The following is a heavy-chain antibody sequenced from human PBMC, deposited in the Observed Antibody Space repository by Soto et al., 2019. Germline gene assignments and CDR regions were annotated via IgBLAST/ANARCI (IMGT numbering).Heavy chain of an antibody. CDR1: GFTFSSYG. CDR3: ARDPVVWKVATILYYYYGMDV. V-gene: IGHV3-33*01. D-gene: IGHD5-12*01. CDR2: IWYDGSNK. J-gene: IGHJ6*02. Sequence: GGSLRLSCAASGFTFSSYGMHWVRQAPGKGLEWVAVIWYDGSNKYYADSVKGRFTISRDNSKNTLYLQMNSLRAEDTAVYYCARDPVVWKVATILYYYYGMDVWGQGTTVTVSS.